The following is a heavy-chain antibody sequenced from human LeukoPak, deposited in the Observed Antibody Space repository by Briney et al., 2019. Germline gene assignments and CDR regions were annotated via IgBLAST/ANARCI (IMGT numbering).Heavy chain of an antibody. D-gene: IGHD6-13*01. CDR2: IYYSGST. V-gene: IGHV4-59*01. CDR1: GGSISSYY. CDR3: ARDSSYSSSWGDWYFDL. Sequence: SETLSLTRTVSGGSISSYYWSWIRQPPGKGLEWIGYIYYSGSTNYNPSLKSRVTISVDTSKNQFSLKLSSVTAADTAVYYCARDSSYSSSWGDWYFDLWGRGTLVTVSS. J-gene: IGHJ2*01.